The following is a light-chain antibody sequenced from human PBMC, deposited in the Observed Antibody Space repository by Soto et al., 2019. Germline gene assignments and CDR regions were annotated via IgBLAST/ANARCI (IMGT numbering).Light chain of an antibody. CDR2: DAS. Sequence: DIQMTQSPSSLSASVGDRVTITCQASQDINKNLIWYQQKPGKAPKLLIYDASNLETGVPSRFSGSGSGTDFTFTISSLQLEDIATYYCQQYDNLPTFGQGTRLEIK. CDR1: QDINKN. V-gene: IGKV1-33*01. CDR3: QQYDNLPT. J-gene: IGKJ5*01.